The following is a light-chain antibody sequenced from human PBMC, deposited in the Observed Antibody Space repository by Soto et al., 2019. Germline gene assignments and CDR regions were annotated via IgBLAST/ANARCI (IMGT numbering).Light chain of an antibody. CDR2: KAS. V-gene: IGKV1-5*03. CDR3: QQYNSYIS. J-gene: IGKJ4*01. CDR1: QSISSW. Sequence: DIQMTQSPSTLSASVGDRVTMTCRASQSISSWLAWYQQKPGRAPKLLIHKASSLEGGVPSRFSGSGSGSEFTLTISSLQADDVANHDCQQYNSYISFGGGTKVEIK.